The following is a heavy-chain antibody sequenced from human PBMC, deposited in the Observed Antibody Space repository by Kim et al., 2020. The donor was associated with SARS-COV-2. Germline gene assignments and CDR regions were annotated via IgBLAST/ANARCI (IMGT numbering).Heavy chain of an antibody. D-gene: IGHD2-21*01. CDR1: GGSISSGGYY. CDR2: IYYSGST. Sequence: SETLSLTCTVSGGSISSGGYYWSWIRQHPGKGLEWIGYIYYSGSTYYNPSLKSRVTISVDTSKNQFSLKLSSVTAADTAVYYCARIDIPSHIEYKGVTYFQHWGQGTLVTVSS. V-gene: IGHV4-31*03. CDR3: ARIDIPSHIEYKGVTYFQH. J-gene: IGHJ1*01.